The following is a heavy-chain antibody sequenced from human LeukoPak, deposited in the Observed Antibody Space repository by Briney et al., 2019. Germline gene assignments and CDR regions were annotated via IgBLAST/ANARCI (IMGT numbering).Heavy chain of an antibody. CDR3: ARGPIYGAYLGGGGFDI. J-gene: IGHJ3*02. CDR2: IVVGSGNT. V-gene: IGHV1-58*01. D-gene: IGHD4-17*01. Sequence: ASVEVSCKASGFTFTSSAVQWVRQARGQRLEWIGWIVVGSGNTSYTQNFHDRVTMTRDTSTSTVYMELSSLRSEDTAVYYCARGPIYGAYLGGGGFDIWGQGTMVTVSS. CDR1: GFTFTSSA.